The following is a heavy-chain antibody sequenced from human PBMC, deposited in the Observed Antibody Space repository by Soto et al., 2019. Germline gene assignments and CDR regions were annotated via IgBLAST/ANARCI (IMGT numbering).Heavy chain of an antibody. Sequence: EVQLVESGGGLVQPGRSLRLSCAASGFTFDDYAMHWVRQAPGKGLEWVSGISWNSGSIGYADSVKGRFTISRDNAKNSLYLQMNSLRAEDTALYYCAKDSLGIVVAGGYFQHWGQDTLVTVSS. CDR3: AKDSLGIVVAGGYFQH. CDR1: GFTFDDYA. J-gene: IGHJ1*01. V-gene: IGHV3-9*01. D-gene: IGHD3-22*01. CDR2: ISWNSGSI.